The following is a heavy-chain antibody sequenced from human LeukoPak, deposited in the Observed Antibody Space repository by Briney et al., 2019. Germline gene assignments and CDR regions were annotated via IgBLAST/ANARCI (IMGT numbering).Heavy chain of an antibody. Sequence: ASVKVSCKVSGYTLTELSMHWVRQAPGKGLEWRGGFDPEDGETIYAQKFQGRVNMTEHTSTDTAYMELSSLRSEDTAVYCCATRGREGVVIRYYFDYWGQGTLVTVSS. CDR3: ATRGREGVVIRYYFDY. J-gene: IGHJ4*02. D-gene: IGHD3-3*01. CDR1: GYTLTELS. V-gene: IGHV1-24*01. CDR2: FDPEDGET.